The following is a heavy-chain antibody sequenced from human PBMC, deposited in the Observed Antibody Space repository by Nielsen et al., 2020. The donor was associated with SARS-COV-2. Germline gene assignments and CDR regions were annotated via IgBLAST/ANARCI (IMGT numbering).Heavy chain of an antibody. J-gene: IGHJ6*02. CDR2: IWYDGSNK. Sequence: GESLKISCAASGFTFSSYGMHWVRQAPGKGLEWVAVIWYDGSNKYYADSVKGRFTISRDNSKNTLYLQMNSLRAEDTAVYYCARGDYSGWFYYYGMDVWGQGTTVTVSS. CDR3: ARGDYSGWFYYYGMDV. V-gene: IGHV3-33*01. D-gene: IGHD6-19*01. CDR1: GFTFSSYG.